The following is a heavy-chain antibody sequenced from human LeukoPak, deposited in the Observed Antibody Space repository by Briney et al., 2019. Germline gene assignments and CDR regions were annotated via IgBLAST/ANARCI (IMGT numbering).Heavy chain of an antibody. CDR2: IYYSGST. D-gene: IGHD3-22*01. Sequence: SETLSLTCAVSGGSISSSNWWSWVRQPPGKGLEWIGYIYYSGSTNYNPSLKSRVTISVDTSKNQFSLKLSSVTAADTAVYYCARERDDSSGYYYNWFDPWGQGTLVTVSS. CDR1: GGSISSSNW. J-gene: IGHJ5*02. CDR3: ARERDDSSGYYYNWFDP. V-gene: IGHV4-4*02.